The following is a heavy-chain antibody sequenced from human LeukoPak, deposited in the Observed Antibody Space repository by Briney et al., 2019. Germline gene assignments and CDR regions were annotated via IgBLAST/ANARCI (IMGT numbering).Heavy chain of an antibody. V-gene: IGHV1-24*01. J-gene: IGHJ4*02. Sequence: ASVKVSCKVSGYTLTELSMHWVRQAPGKGLEWMGGFDPEDGETIYAQKFQGRVTMTEDTSTDTAYMELSSLRSEDTAVYYCATVVAVGGKRVFDYWGQGTLVTVSS. CDR3: ATVVAVGGKRVFDY. CDR2: FDPEDGET. CDR1: GYTLTELS. D-gene: IGHD6-19*01.